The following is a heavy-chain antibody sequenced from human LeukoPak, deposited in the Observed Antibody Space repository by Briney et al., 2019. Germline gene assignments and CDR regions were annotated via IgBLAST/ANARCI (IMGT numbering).Heavy chain of an antibody. Sequence: SETLSLTCTVSGGSISSYYWSWLRQPPGKGLEWIGSIYYSGSTYYNPSLKSRVTISVDTSKNQFSLKLSSVTAADTAVYYCASNQGMGAYFDSWGQGTLVTVSS. D-gene: IGHD1-26*01. V-gene: IGHV4-59*12. CDR3: ASNQGMGAYFDS. CDR1: GGSISSYY. J-gene: IGHJ4*02. CDR2: IYYSGST.